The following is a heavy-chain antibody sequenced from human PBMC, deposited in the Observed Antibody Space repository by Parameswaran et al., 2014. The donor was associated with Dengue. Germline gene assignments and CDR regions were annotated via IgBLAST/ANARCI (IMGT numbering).Heavy chain of an antibody. CDR2: IYYSGST. CDR3: ARDLERYYYDSSARE. V-gene: IGHV4-39*07. D-gene: IGHD3-22*01. J-gene: IGHJ4*02. Sequence: WIRQPPGKGLEWIGSIYYSGSTYYNPSLKSRVTISVDTSKNQFSLKLSSVTAADTAVYYCARDLERYYYDSSAREWGQGTLVTVSS.